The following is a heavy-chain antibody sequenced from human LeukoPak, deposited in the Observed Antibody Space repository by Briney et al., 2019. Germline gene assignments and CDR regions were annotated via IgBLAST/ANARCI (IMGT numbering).Heavy chain of an antibody. CDR3: ARDSFGMDV. CDR2: ISYDGNNK. V-gene: IGHV3-30-3*01. Sequence: GGSLRLSCAAPGFIFGDYAMHWVRQAPGKGLEWVSFISYDGNNKYYADSVEGRFTISRDNSKNTLSVQMNSLRPEDTAVYYCARDSFGMDVWGQGTTVIVSS. J-gene: IGHJ6*02. CDR1: GFIFGDYA.